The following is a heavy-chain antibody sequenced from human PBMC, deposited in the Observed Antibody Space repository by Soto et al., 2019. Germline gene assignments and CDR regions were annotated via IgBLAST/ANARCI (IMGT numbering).Heavy chain of an antibody. D-gene: IGHD6-19*01. CDR2: ISAYNGNT. CDR1: GYTFTSYG. V-gene: IGHV1-18*01. Sequence: ASVKVSCKASGYTFTSYGISWVRQAPGQGLEWMGWISAYNGNTNYAQKLQGRVTMTTDTSTSTAYMELRSLRSDDTAVYYCARAAHSSGWYVYYYYGMDVWGQGTTVTVSS. CDR3: ARAAHSSGWYVYYYYGMDV. J-gene: IGHJ6*02.